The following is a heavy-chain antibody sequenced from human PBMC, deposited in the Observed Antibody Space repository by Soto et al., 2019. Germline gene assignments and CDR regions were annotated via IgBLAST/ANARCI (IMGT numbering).Heavy chain of an antibody. CDR2: ISAYNGNT. Sequence: QVQLVQSGAEVKKPGASVKVSCKASGYTFTSYGISWVRQAPGQGLEWMGWISAYNGNTNYAQKLQGRVTMTTDTATSTAYMELRSLRSDDTAVYYCSREGYYYGSGSEYNWFDPWGQGTLVTVSS. V-gene: IGHV1-18*01. D-gene: IGHD3-10*01. J-gene: IGHJ5*02. CDR3: SREGYYYGSGSEYNWFDP. CDR1: GYTFTSYG.